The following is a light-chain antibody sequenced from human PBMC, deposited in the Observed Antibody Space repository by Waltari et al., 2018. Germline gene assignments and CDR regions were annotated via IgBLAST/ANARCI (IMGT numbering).Light chain of an antibody. CDR1: SSDIGAYNS. Sequence: QPALTQPPSASGSPGQSVTVSCPGTSSDIGAYNSVSWYQQHPGKAPKLIIYEATKRPSGVPDRFSGSKSGNTASLTVSGLQAEDEADYYCSSYVGNNNLVFGGGTKMTVL. CDR3: SSYVGNNNLV. J-gene: IGLJ2*01. V-gene: IGLV2-8*01. CDR2: EAT.